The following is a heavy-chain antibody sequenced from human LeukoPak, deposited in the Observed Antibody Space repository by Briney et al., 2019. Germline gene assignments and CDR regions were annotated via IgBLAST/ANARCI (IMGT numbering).Heavy chain of an antibody. D-gene: IGHD3/OR15-3a*01. V-gene: IGHV3-7*01. Sequence: GGSLRLSCAASGFSFTTYWMGWVRQAPGKGLEWVANIKQDGSEKYYADSVKGRFTISRDNAKNSLYLQMNSLRAEDTAVYYCARDSVIYGYWGQGTLVTVSS. CDR1: GFSFTTYW. CDR2: IKQDGSEK. J-gene: IGHJ4*02. CDR3: ARDSVIYGY.